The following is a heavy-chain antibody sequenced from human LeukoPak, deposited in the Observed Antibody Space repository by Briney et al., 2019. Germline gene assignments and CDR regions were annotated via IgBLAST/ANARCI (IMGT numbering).Heavy chain of an antibody. J-gene: IGHJ4*02. CDR1: GFTFSSYA. V-gene: IGHV3-23*01. D-gene: IGHD6-19*01. CDR2: ISGSGGST. Sequence: GSLRLSCAASGFTFSSYAMSWVRQAPGKGLEWVSAISGSGGSTYYADSVKGRFTISRDNSKNTLYLQMNSLRAEDTAVYYCAKVGSSGWYVPMFDYWGQGTLVTVSS. CDR3: AKVGSSGWYVPMFDY.